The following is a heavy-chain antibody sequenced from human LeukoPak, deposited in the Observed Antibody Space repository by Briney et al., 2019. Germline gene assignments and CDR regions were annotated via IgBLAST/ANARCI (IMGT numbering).Heavy chain of an antibody. D-gene: IGHD6-19*01. CDR1: GFTVSSNY. CDR2: IGGSGDKT. CDR3: AKERSGGWPFDY. V-gene: IGHV3-23*01. Sequence: SGGSLRLSCAASGFTVSSNYMNWVRQAPGKGLEWVSGIGGSGDKTYYADSVKGRFTISRDKSKNTLYLQMNSLRAEDTAIYYCAKERSGGWPFDYWGHGTLVTVSS. J-gene: IGHJ4*01.